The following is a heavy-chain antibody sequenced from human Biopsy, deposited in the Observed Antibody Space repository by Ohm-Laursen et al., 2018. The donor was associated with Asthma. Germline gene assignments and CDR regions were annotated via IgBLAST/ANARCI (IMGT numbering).Heavy chain of an antibody. V-gene: IGHV1-3*04. D-gene: IGHD3-9*01. J-gene: IGHJ3*01. CDR2: VNTGNGDT. CDR3: ARTYYDFLTGQVKDVFGV. CDR1: GYNFISFA. Sequence: ASVKVSCNASGYNFISFAIHRVRQAPGQRLEWMGWVNTGNGDTKYSQKFQGRVTITRDTSASTAYMELRSLRSEDTATYYCARTYYDFLTGQVKDVFGVWGQGTMVTVSS.